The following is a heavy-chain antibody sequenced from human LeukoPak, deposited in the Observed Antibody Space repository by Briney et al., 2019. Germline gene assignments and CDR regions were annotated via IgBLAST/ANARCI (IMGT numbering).Heavy chain of an antibody. CDR3: AREIDYDSSGYYSY. V-gene: IGHV3-21*01. CDR2: ISSSSSYI. D-gene: IGHD3-22*01. Sequence: GGSLRLSCAASGFTFSSYSMNWVRQAPGKGLEWVSSISSSSSYIYYADSVKGRFTISRGNAKNSLYLQMNSLRAEDTAVYYCAREIDYDSSGYYSYWGQGTLVTVSS. J-gene: IGHJ4*02. CDR1: GFTFSSYS.